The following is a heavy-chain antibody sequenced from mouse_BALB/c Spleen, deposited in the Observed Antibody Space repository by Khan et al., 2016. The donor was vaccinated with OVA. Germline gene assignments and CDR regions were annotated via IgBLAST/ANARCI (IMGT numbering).Heavy chain of an antibody. CDR2: IFPVDGRS. D-gene: IGHD1-1*02. J-gene: IGHJ1*01. V-gene: IGHV1S56*01. Sequence: QVQLQQSGRELVKPGTSVKMSCKASGYSFISYYIHWVKQRPGQGLEWIGWIFPVDGRSKYNEKFKGKTALTADKSSSTAYMLLSSLTSEDSAIYYCAISKNGGHWYFDVWGAGTTVTVSS. CDR3: AISKNGGHWYFDV. CDR1: GYSFISYY.